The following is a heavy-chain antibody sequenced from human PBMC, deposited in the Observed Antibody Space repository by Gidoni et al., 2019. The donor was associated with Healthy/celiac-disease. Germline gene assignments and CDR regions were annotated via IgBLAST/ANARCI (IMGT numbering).Heavy chain of an antibody. CDR3: AREGAYYYYGMDV. Sequence: QVQLVQSGAAVKQPGSSVKVSCKASAGTFSSYALSWVRQAPGHGLEWRGRILPVLGIANYAQKFQGRVTITADKSTSTADMERSSLRSEDTAVYYCAREGAYYYYGMDVWGQGTTVTVSS. D-gene: IGHD3-16*01. CDR1: AGTFSSYA. J-gene: IGHJ6*02. V-gene: IGHV1-69*09. CDR2: ILPVLGIA.